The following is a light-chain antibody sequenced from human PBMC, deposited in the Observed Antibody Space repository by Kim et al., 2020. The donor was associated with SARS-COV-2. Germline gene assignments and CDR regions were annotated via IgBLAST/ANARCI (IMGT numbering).Light chain of an antibody. CDR2: AAS. CDR1: ENMNSN. J-gene: IGKJ4*01. V-gene: IGKV3-15*01. CDR3: QQYNNWPL. Sequence: EIVMTQSPATLSVSPGERATLFCRASENMNSNLAWYQQKPGQAPRLLIYAASTRATGIPARFSGSGSGTEFTLTISSLQSEDFAVYYCQQYNNWPLFGGGTKVDIK.